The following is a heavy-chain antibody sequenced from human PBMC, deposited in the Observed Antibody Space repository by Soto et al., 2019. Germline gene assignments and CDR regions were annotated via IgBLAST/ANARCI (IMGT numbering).Heavy chain of an antibody. D-gene: IGHD3-22*01. CDR3: ARVRREYDNSGPVDY. V-gene: IGHV4-30-2*01. CDR1: GGTISSGGYS. CDR2: IYHSGST. J-gene: IGHJ4*02. Sequence: SETLSLTYAVSGGTISSGGYSRSWIRQPPGKGQERIGYIYHSGSTYYNPSLKSRVTISVDRSKNQFSLKLSSVSAADTAVYYCARVRREYDNSGPVDYWGQGTLVTVSS.